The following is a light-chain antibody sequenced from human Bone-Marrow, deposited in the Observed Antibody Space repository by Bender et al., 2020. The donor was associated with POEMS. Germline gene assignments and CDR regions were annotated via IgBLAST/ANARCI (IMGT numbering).Light chain of an antibody. V-gene: IGLV2-23*01. CDR1: SSDVGSYNV. Sequence: QSVLTQPPSASGTPGQRVTISCTGTSSDVGSYNVVSWYQQHPGKAPKVMIYEGNKRPSGVSNRFSGSKSGNTASLTISGLQAEDEADYYCCSYAGSSTYVFGTGTKVSVL. J-gene: IGLJ1*01. CDR3: CSYAGSSTYV. CDR2: EGN.